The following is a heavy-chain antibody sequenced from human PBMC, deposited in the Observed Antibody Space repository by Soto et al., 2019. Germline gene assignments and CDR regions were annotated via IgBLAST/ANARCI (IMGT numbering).Heavy chain of an antibody. D-gene: IGHD4-17*01. CDR1: GGTFSSYA. V-gene: IGHV1-69*06. J-gene: IGHJ4*02. CDR2: IIPIFGTA. CDR3: ARGHRLYYGDYQYYFDY. Sequence: SVKVSCKASGGTFSSYAISWVRQAPGQGLEWMGGIIPIFGTANYAQKFQGRVTITADKSTSTAYMELSSLRSEDTAVYYCARGHRLYYGDYQYYFDYWGQGTLVTVSS.